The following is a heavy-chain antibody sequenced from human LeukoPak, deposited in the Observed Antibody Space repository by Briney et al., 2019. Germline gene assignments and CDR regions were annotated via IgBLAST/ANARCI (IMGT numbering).Heavy chain of an antibody. CDR2: MSDSGGSP. J-gene: IGHJ4*02. V-gene: IGHV3-23*01. CDR3: AKASAGSSWYLGDDY. CDR1: GFTFSSYA. Sequence: GGSLRLSCAASGFTFSSYAMSWVRQAPGKGLEWVSGMSDSGGSPYYAASVKGRFTISRDNSENTLYLQMNSLRAEDTAIYYCAKASAGSSWYLGDDYWGQGSLVTVSS. D-gene: IGHD6-13*01.